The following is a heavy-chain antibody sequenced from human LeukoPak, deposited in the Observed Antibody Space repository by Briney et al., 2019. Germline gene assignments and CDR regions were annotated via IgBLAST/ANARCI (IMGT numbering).Heavy chain of an antibody. CDR3: AKDLISPGFWSGYPPPFDY. Sequence: GGSLRLSCAASGFTFSSYAMSWVRQAPGKGLEWVSAISGSGGSTYYADSVKGRFTISRDNSKNTLYLQMNSLRAEDTAVYYCAKDLISPGFWSGYPPPFDYWGQGTLVTVSS. D-gene: IGHD3-3*01. CDR2: ISGSGGST. J-gene: IGHJ4*02. CDR1: GFTFSSYA. V-gene: IGHV3-23*01.